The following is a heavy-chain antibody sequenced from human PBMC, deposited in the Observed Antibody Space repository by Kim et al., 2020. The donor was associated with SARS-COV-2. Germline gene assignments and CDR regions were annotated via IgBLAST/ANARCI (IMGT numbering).Heavy chain of an antibody. Sequence: SETLSLTCTVSGGSISSSSYYWGWIRQPPGKGLEWIGSIYYSGSTYYNPSLKSRVTISVDTSKNQSSLKLSSVTAADTAVYYCARLAGTYYGLFDPWVQGTLVTVSS. CDR2: IYYSGST. D-gene: IGHD3-10*01. CDR3: ARLAGTYYGLFDP. V-gene: IGHV4-39*01. CDR1: GGSISSSSYY. J-gene: IGHJ5*02.